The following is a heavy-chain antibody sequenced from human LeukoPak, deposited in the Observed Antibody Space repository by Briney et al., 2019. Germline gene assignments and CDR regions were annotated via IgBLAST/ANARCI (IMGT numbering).Heavy chain of an antibody. Sequence: SETLSLTCTVSGGSISSYYWSWIRQPPGKGLEWIGYIYYSGSTNYNPSLKSRVTISVDTSKNQFSLKLSSVTAADTAVYYCARAGSVVVAALRPWGQGTLVTVSS. CDR2: IYYSGST. J-gene: IGHJ5*02. D-gene: IGHD2-15*01. CDR1: GGSISSYY. CDR3: ARAGSVVVAALRP. V-gene: IGHV4-59*12.